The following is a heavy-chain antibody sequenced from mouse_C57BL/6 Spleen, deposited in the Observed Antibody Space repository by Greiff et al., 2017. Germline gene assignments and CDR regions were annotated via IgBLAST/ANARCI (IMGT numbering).Heavy chain of an antibody. J-gene: IGHJ3*01. CDR3: ARHYGSSAWCAY. V-gene: IGHV1-82*01. D-gene: IGHD1-1*01. CDR1: GYAFSSSW. CDR2: IYPGDGDT. Sequence: QVQLQQSGPELVKPGASVKISCKASGYAFSSSWMNWVKQRPGKGLEWIGRIYPGDGDTNYNGKFKGKATLTADKSSSTAYMQLSSLTSEDSAVDFCARHYGSSAWCAYWGQGILVTVSA.